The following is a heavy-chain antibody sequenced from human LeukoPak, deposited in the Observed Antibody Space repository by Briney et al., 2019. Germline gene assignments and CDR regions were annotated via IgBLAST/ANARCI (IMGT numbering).Heavy chain of an antibody. J-gene: IGHJ6*02. Sequence: ASVKVSCKASGYTFTGYYMHWVRQAPGQGLEWMGWINPNSGGTNYAQKFQGRVTMTRDTSISTACMELSRLRSDDTAVYYCARTYDFWTGKTNYYYYYGMDVWGQGTTVTVSS. D-gene: IGHD3-3*01. CDR1: GYTFTGYY. CDR3: ARTYDFWTGKTNYYYYYGMDV. V-gene: IGHV1-2*02. CDR2: INPNSGGT.